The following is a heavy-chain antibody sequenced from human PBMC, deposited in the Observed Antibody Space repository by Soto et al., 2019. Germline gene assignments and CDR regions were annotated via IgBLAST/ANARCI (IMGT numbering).Heavy chain of an antibody. CDR3: ARGPLRNWLAP. Sequence: GASVKVSCKASGYTFTSYAMHWVRQAPGQRLEWMGWINAGNANTKYSQKFQGRVTITRDTSASTAYMELSSLRSEDTAVYYCARGPLRNWLAPWGQGTLVTVYS. CDR1: GYTFTSYA. CDR2: INAGNANT. J-gene: IGHJ5*02. V-gene: IGHV1-3*01.